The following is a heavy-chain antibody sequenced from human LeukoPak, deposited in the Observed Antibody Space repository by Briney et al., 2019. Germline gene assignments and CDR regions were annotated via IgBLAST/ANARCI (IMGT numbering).Heavy chain of an antibody. CDR2: INHSGST. D-gene: IGHD3-10*01. CDR3: ARVNGSGSYSDY. CDR1: GGSISSSSYY. V-gene: IGHV4-39*07. J-gene: IGHJ4*02. Sequence: SETLSLTCTVSGGSISSSSYYWGWIRQPPGKGLEWIGEINHSGSTNYNPSLKSRVTISVDTSKNQFSLKLSSVTAADTAVYYCARVNGSGSYSDYWGQGTLVTVSS.